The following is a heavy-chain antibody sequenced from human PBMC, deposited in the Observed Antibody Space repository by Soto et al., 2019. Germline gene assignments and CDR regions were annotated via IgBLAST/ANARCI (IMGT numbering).Heavy chain of an antibody. CDR2: IDSRGRTL. D-gene: IGHD6-6*01. CDR3: ARQAARNYIDS. CDR1: GFTFTDYS. Sequence: WVSLRLSCAGSGFTFTDYSMSWIRQAPGKGLEWLAFIDSRGRTLSYADSVKGRFTISRDNAKNSLYLQMHSLRDDDTAVYYCARQAARNYIDSWGQGDVVTVSS. V-gene: IGHV3-11*01. J-gene: IGHJ4*02.